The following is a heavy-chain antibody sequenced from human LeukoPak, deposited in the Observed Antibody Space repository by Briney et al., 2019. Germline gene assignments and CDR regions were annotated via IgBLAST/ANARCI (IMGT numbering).Heavy chain of an antibody. Sequence: SVKVSCKASGGTFSSYAISWVRQAPGQGLEWMGRIIPILGIANYAQKFQGRVTITADKSTSTAYMELSSLRSEDTAVYYCARDDGYYDSSGLDYWGQGTLVTVSS. CDR3: ARDDGYYDSSGLDY. V-gene: IGHV1-69*04. D-gene: IGHD3-22*01. CDR1: GGTFSSYA. J-gene: IGHJ4*02. CDR2: IIPILGIA.